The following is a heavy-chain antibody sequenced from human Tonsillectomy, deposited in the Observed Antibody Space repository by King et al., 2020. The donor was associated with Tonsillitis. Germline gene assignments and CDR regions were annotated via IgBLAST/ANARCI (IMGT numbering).Heavy chain of an antibody. V-gene: IGHV3-23*04. CDR1: GFTFSSYA. J-gene: IGHJ4*02. CDR3: AKDGHRSGWYYFDY. D-gene: IGHD6-19*01. Sequence: LVESGGGLVQPGGSLRLSCAASGFTFSSYAMSWVRQAPGKGLEWVSGISNSGGNTYYADSVKGRFTISRDNSKNTLYLQMNSLRAGDTAAYYCAKDGHRSGWYYFDYWGQGTLVTVSS. CDR2: ISNSGGNT.